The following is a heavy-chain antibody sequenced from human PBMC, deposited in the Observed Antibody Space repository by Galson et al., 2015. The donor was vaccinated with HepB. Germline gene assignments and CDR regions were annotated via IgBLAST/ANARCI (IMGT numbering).Heavy chain of an antibody. CDR3: ARDQSANDFWSGYLWLDP. J-gene: IGHJ5*02. Sequence: LRLSCAASGFIFSSYGLHWVRQAPGRGLEWVSFISYDGNNESYVDSVKGRFSISRDNSKNTVNLQMNSLRPEDTAVYYCARDQSANDFWSGYLWLDPWGQGTLVTVSS. D-gene: IGHD3-3*01. CDR2: ISYDGNNE. V-gene: IGHV3-30-3*01. CDR1: GFIFSSYG.